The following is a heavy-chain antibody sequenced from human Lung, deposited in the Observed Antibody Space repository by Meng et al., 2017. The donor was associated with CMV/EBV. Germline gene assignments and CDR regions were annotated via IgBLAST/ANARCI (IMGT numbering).Heavy chain of an antibody. V-gene: IGHV5-51*01. CDR2: FYPGDSNT. CDR1: GYRFSSYW. D-gene: IGHD1-14*01. CDR3: AITVSAGTPPAM. J-gene: IGHJ3*02. Sequence: XVSXKGSGYRFSSYWVDWVRQMPGKGLEWMGSFYPGDSNTRYSPSFQGQVTISADKSITTAYMQWSSLKASDTDIYYCAITVSAGTPPAMWGQGTMVTVSS.